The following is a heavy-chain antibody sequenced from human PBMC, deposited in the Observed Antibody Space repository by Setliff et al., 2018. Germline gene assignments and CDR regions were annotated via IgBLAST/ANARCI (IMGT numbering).Heavy chain of an antibody. Sequence: PSETLSLTCTVSGDPMSSRRYYWAWIRQPAGKGLEWIGQIYTSWNTNYNPSLKSRVTISLDTSNSQFSLSLSSVTAADTAVYYCARMSGFQYMDVWGKGTTVTVSS. CDR3: ARMSGFQYMDV. J-gene: IGHJ6*03. V-gene: IGHV4-61*09. CDR2: IYTSWNT. D-gene: IGHD3-3*01. CDR1: GDPMSSRRYY.